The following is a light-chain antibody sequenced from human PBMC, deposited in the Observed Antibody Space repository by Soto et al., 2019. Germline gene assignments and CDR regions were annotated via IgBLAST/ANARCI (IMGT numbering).Light chain of an antibody. CDR2: RIS. Sequence: EREMTQSPATLSVSPGERATLYCRASQSVGSNLAWYRQKPGQAPRLLLYRISARATDVTTRFSGSGSEPDFTLIITSLQTEDLGTCNCQQDNQLPITFGQGTLLEIK. J-gene: IGKJ5*01. V-gene: IGKV3-15*01. CDR1: QSVGSN. CDR3: QQDNQLPIT.